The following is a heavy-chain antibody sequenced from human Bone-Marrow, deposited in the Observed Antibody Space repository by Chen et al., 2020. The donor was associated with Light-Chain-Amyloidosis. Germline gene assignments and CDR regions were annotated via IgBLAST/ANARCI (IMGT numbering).Heavy chain of an antibody. J-gene: IGHJ6*04. CDR2: IRYDGSNR. CDR1: GFTFRSYG. V-gene: IGHV3-30*02. D-gene: IGHD3-3*01. CDR3: AKGTPFWRQGNDHNMDV. Sequence: VESWGGVVQPGGSLRLSCAASGFTFRSYGLHWVRQAPGKGPEWVAFIRYDGSNRYYADSVKGRFTISRDDFNSHLYLQMSDLRREDTAVFYCAKGTPFWRQGNDHNMDVWGKGTTVTVPS.